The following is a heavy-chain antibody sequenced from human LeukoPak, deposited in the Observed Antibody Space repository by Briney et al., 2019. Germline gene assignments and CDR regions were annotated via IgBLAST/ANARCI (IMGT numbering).Heavy chain of an antibody. D-gene: IGHD6-13*01. CDR2: INGDGRNI. CDR3: AKGWDYGDS. J-gene: IGHJ4*02. CDR1: GFTFSSYW. Sequence: GGSLRLSCVASGFTFSSYWMHWVRQDPRKGLVWVSRINGDGRNINYADSVRGRFTISRDNAKNTLYLQMNTLRVEDTAVYYCAKGWDYGDSWGQGTLVTVSS. V-gene: IGHV3-74*01.